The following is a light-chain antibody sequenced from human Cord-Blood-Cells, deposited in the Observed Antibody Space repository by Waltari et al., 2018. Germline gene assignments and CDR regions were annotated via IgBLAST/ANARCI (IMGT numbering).Light chain of an antibody. J-gene: IGLJ2*01. CDR1: SSDVGSYNL. Sequence: QSALTQPASVSGSPGQSITISCTGTSSDVGSYNLVSWYQQNPGKAPKLMIYEVSKRPSGVSNGFAGSKSGNTASLTISGLQAEDEADYYCCSYAGSSTLVFGGGTKLTVL. V-gene: IGLV2-23*02. CDR3: CSYAGSSTLV. CDR2: EVS.